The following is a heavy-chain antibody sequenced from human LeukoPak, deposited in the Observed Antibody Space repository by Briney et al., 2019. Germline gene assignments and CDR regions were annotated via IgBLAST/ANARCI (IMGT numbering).Heavy chain of an antibody. CDR2: ISYDGSNK. V-gene: IGHV3-30*04. D-gene: IGHD6-19*01. CDR3: FNSGWPDY. Sequence: GGSLRLSCAASGFTFSSYAMHWVRQAPGKGLEWVAVISYDGSNKYYADSVKGRFTISRDNSKNTLYLQMNSLRAEDTAVYYCFNSGWPDYWGQGTLVTVSP. CDR1: GFTFSSYA. J-gene: IGHJ4*02.